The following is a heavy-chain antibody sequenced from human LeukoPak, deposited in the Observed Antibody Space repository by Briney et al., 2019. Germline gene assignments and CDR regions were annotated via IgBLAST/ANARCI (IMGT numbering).Heavy chain of an antibody. D-gene: IGHD6-13*01. CDR1: GFTFSSYA. J-gene: IGHJ5*02. CDR2: ISSNGGST. CDR3: VKSSSWYVNWLDP. V-gene: IGHV3-64D*06. Sequence: GGSLRLSCSASGFTFSSYAMHWVRQAPGKGLEYVSAISSNGGSTYYADSVKGRFTISRDNSKNTLYLQMSSLRAEDTAVYYCVKSSSWYVNWLDPWGQGTLVTVSS.